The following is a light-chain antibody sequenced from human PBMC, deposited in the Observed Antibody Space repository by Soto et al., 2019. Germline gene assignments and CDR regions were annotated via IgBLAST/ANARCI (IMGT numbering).Light chain of an antibody. Sequence: EIVLTQSPGTLSLSPGERATLSCRASQSVSSSYLAWYQQKSGQAPRLLIYGASSRATGIPDRFSGSGSGTDFTLTISRLEPEDFAAYYCQQYGSSPITFGHGTRLEIK. CDR3: QQYGSSPIT. CDR1: QSVSSSY. V-gene: IGKV3-20*01. CDR2: GAS. J-gene: IGKJ5*01.